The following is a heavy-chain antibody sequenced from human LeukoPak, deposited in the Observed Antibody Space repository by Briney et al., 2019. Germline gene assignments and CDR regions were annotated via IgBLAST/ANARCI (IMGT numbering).Heavy chain of an antibody. D-gene: IGHD5-18*01. V-gene: IGHV3-64*01. Sequence: GGSLRLSCAASGFTFSSYAMHWVRQAPGKGLEYVSAISSNGGSTYYANSVKGRFTISRDNSKNTLYLQMGSLRAEDMAVYYCARGLGYSYDYWGQGTLVTVSS. CDR2: ISSNGGST. CDR3: ARGLGYSYDY. CDR1: GFTFSSYA. J-gene: IGHJ4*02.